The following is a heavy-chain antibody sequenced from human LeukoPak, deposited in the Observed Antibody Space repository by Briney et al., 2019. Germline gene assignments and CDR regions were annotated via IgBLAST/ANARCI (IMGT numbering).Heavy chain of an antibody. CDR2: INSDGSIT. CDR1: GFTFTTYW. D-gene: IGHD6-13*01. V-gene: IGHV3-74*01. CDR3: ARESLAAAGMDY. J-gene: IGHJ4*02. Sequence: GGSLRLSCAASGFTFTTYWMHWVHQAPGKGLVWVSHINSDGSITSYADSVKGRFTISRDNAKNTLYLQMNSLRAEDTAVYYCARESLAAAGMDYWGQGTLVTVSS.